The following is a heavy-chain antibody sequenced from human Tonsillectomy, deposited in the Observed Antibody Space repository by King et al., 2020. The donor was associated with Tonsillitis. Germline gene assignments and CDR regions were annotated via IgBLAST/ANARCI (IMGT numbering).Heavy chain of an antibody. J-gene: IGHJ5*02. CDR2: ISGRGEET. CDR3: AISIDTPLLILDT. D-gene: IGHD2-15*01. CDR1: GVTFSSYA. V-gene: IGHV3-23*04. Sequence: EVQLVESGGGLVQPGESLRLSCAASGVTFSSYAMTWVRQPPGKGLEWVSSISGRGEETHYADSVKGRFVFSRDNSINTVYLQMNRLRVEDTAVYFCAISIDTPLLILDTWGQGTLVAVSA.